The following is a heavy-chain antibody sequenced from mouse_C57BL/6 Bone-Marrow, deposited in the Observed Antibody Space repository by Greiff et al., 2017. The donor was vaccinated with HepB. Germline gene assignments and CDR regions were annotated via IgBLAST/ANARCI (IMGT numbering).Heavy chain of an antibody. Sequence: EVQLQESGPELVKPGASVKISCKASGYSFTGYYMNWVKQSPEKSLEWIGEINPSTGGTTYNQKFKAKATLTVDKSSSTAYMQLKSLTSEDSAVYYCARGFPYGSSSSWFAYWGQGTLVTVSA. D-gene: IGHD1-1*01. CDR3: ARGFPYGSSSSWFAY. J-gene: IGHJ3*01. CDR2: INPSTGGT. CDR1: GYSFTGYY. V-gene: IGHV1-42*01.